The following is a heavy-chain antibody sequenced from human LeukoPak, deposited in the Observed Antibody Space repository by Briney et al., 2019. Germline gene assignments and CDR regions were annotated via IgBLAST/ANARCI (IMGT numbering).Heavy chain of an antibody. Sequence: SETLSLTCTVSGGSVSSGYYYWSWIRQPPGKGLEWIGFIYYSGSTNYNPSLKSRVTISVDTSKNQFSLKLSSVTAADTAVYYRAGYYYYVSGSYFDYWGQGTLVTISS. CDR3: AGYYYYVSGSYFDY. CDR2: IYYSGST. J-gene: IGHJ4*02. CDR1: GGSVSSGYYY. V-gene: IGHV4-61*01. D-gene: IGHD3-10*01.